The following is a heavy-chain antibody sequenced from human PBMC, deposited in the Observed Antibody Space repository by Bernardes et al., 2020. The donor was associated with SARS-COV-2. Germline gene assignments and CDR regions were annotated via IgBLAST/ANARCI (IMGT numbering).Heavy chain of an antibody. V-gene: IGHV1-18*01. CDR1: GYTFTSYG. Sequence: ASVKVSCEASGYTFTSYGITWVRQAPGQGLEWMGWISAYNGNTKYARKIQGRVTMTTDTSTSTGYMELRNLRSDDTALYFCARDQYFDKSVGRCDYWGQGTLVPVSS. D-gene: IGHD3-9*01. J-gene: IGHJ4*02. CDR2: ISAYNGNT. CDR3: ARDQYFDKSVGRCDY.